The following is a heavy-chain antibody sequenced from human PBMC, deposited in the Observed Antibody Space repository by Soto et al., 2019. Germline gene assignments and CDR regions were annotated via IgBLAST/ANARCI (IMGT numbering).Heavy chain of an antibody. CDR3: VHRLRQYTWNCVFFDY. CDR1: GFSLSTSGVG. V-gene: IGHV2-5*02. CDR2: IYWDDDK. D-gene: IGHD1-7*01. J-gene: IGHJ4*02. Sequence: QITLKESGPTLVKPTQTLTLTCTFSGFSLSTSGVGVGWIRQPPGKALEWLALIYWDDDKRYSPSLTNRLAITKDTSKSQVVLTMTNMDPVDTATYYCVHRLRQYTWNCVFFDYWGQGTLVTVSS.